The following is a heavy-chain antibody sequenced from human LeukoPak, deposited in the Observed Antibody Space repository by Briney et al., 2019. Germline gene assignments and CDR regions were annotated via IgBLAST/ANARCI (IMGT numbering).Heavy chain of an antibody. CDR3: ARVTGYMIEDYSDY. CDR1: GFTFSDYN. J-gene: IGHJ4*02. CDR2: ISRSGSTK. Sequence: GGSLRLSCAASGFTFSDYNMRWIRQAPGKGLEWVSSISRSGSTKYYADSVKGRFTISRVNAKNSLFLQMNSLRAEDTAVYYCARVTGYMIEDYSDYWGQGTLVTVSS. D-gene: IGHD3-22*01. V-gene: IGHV3-11*01.